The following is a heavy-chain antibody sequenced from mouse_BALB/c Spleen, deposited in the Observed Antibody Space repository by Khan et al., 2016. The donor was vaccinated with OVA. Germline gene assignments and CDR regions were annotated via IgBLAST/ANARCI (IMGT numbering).Heavy chain of an antibody. CDR1: GFTLSTYG. J-gene: IGHJ3*01. Sequence: EVHLVESGGDLVKPGGSLKLSCAASGFTLSTYGMSWVRQAPDKRLEWVATVSTGGSYTYYPDSVKGRFTISRDNAKNTLYLQMSGLRSEDTAMFYCTRLAYYYDSEGFAYWGQGTLVTVSA. CDR3: TRLAYYYDSEGFAY. V-gene: IGHV5-6*01. D-gene: IGHD1-1*01. CDR2: VSTGGSYT.